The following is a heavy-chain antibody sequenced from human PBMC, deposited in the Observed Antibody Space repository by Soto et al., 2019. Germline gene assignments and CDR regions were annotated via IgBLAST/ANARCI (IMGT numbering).Heavy chain of an antibody. D-gene: IGHD6-19*01. CDR1: GFTFSSYG. CDR2: ISNDGSNK. CDR3: ASHHGSGWYYFDY. Sequence: QVQLVESGGGVVQPGRSLRLSCAASGFTFSSYGMHWVRQAPGKGLEWVAVISNDGSNKYYADSVKGRFTISRDNSKNTLCLQMNSLRAEDTAVYYCASHHGSGWYYFDYWGQGTLVTVSS. V-gene: IGHV3-30*03. J-gene: IGHJ4*02.